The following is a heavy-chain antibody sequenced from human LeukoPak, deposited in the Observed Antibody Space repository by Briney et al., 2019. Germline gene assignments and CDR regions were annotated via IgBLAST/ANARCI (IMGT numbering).Heavy chain of an antibody. CDR2: IKQDGSEK. V-gene: IGHV3-7*01. CDR1: GFTFSSYW. D-gene: IGHD3-10*01. J-gene: IGHJ4*02. Sequence: GGSLGLSCAASGFTFSSYWMSWVRQAPGKGLGWVSNIKQDGSEKYYVDSVKGRFTISRDNAKNSLYLQMNSLRAEDTAVYYCARDPGSFYYGSGSYYEDDYWGQGTLVTVSS. CDR3: ARDPGSFYYGSGSYYEDDY.